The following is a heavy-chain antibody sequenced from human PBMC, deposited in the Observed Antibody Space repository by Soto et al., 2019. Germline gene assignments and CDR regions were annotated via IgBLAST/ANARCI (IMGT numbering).Heavy chain of an antibody. D-gene: IGHD2-2*01. CDR3: ARDVGIKYCISTSGSHYYGKDV. Sequence: PGGSLRLSCAASGFTFSSYGMHWVRQAPGKGLEWVAVIWYDGSNKYYADSVKGRLTISRDNSKNTLYLQMNSLRAEDTAGYYCARDVGIKYCISTSGSHYYGKDVYRQGSTVTVSS. CDR2: IWYDGSNK. CDR1: GFTFSSYG. V-gene: IGHV3-33*01. J-gene: IGHJ6*01.